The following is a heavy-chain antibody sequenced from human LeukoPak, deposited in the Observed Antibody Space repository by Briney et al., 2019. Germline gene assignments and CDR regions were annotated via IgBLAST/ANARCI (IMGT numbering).Heavy chain of an antibody. J-gene: IGHJ4*02. D-gene: IGHD3-10*01. V-gene: IGHV3-23*01. Sequence: PGGSLRLSCAASGFTFSSYAMSWVRQAPGKGQERVSAISGSGGSTYYADSVKGRFTISRDNSKNTLFLQMNSLTAEDTAVYYCAKTMVRGASTPYYFDYWGQGTLVTVSS. CDR2: ISGSGGST. CDR3: AKTMVRGASTPYYFDY. CDR1: GFTFSSYA.